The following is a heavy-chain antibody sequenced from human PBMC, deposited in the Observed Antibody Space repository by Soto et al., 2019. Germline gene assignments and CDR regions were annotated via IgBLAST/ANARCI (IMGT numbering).Heavy chain of an antibody. CDR2: ISGSGGST. CDR3: AKDYEANDSSGLLDY. D-gene: IGHD3-22*01. V-gene: IGHV3-23*01. CDR1: GFTFSSYA. Sequence: GGSLRLSCAASGFTFSSYAMSWVRQAPGKGLEWVSAISGSGGSTYYADSVKGRFTISRDNSKNTLYLQMNSLRAEDTAVYYWAKDYEANDSSGLLDYWGQGTLVPASS. J-gene: IGHJ4*02.